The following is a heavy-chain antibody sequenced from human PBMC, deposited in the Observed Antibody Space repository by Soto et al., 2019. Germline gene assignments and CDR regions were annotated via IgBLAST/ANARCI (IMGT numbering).Heavy chain of an antibody. CDR1: GFTFSSYS. CDR2: ISSSSSTI. D-gene: IGHD6-13*01. V-gene: IGHV3-48*02. CDR3: ARDYSSSWYVLNYGMDV. Sequence: PGGSLRLSCAASGFTFSSYSMNWVRQAPGKGLEWVSYISSSSSTIYYADSVKGRFTISRDNAKNSLYLQMNSLRDEDTAVYYCARDYSSSWYVLNYGMDVWGQGTTVTVSS. J-gene: IGHJ6*02.